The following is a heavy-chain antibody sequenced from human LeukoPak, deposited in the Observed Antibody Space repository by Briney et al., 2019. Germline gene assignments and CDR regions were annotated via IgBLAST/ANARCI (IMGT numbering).Heavy chain of an antibody. Sequence: GSLRLSCAASGFTFSSYGMHWVRQAPGKGLEWVAVIWYDGSNKYYADSVKGRFTISRDNSKNTLYLQMNSLRAEDTAVYYCARDGRNSSGYSHWYFDLWGRGTLVTVSS. D-gene: IGHD3-22*01. CDR3: ARDGRNSSGYSHWYFDL. CDR2: IWYDGSNK. V-gene: IGHV3-33*01. CDR1: GFTFSSYG. J-gene: IGHJ2*01.